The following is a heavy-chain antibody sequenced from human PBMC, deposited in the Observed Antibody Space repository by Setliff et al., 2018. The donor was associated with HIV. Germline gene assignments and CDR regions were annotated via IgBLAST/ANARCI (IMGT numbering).Heavy chain of an antibody. J-gene: IGHJ4*02. CDR1: GSSLIELS. CDR2: FDPEDGPDDGQT. Sequence: ASVKVSCKVSGSSLIELSIHWVRQTPGNGLQWMGGFDPEDGPDDGQTIYARKFQGRVTMTEDTSTDTAYMVLARLTSEDTAVDFCATVGPTGAYVHDWGQGTRVTVSS. CDR3: ATVGPTGAYVHD. D-gene: IGHD1-26*01. V-gene: IGHV1-24*01.